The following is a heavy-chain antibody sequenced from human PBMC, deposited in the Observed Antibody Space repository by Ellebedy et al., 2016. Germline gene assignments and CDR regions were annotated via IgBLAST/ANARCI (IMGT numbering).Heavy chain of an antibody. J-gene: IGHJ3*02. Sequence: GGSLRLSXAVSGFTFSDYYMHWIRQAPGKGLEWVSFIGDTQGHTYYADSVKGRFTISRDSAKSSLYLQMNSLRAEDTAVYYCVREYSAFDIWGQGTMVTVSS. CDR1: GFTFSDYY. V-gene: IGHV3-11*05. D-gene: IGHD2-21*01. CDR3: VREYSAFDI. CDR2: IGDTQGHT.